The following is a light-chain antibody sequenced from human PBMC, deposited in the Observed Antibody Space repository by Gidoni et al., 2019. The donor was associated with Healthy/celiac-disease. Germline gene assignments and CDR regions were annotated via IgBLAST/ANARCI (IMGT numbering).Light chain of an antibody. CDR3: SSYTSSSTYV. V-gene: IGLV2-14*03. Sequence: QSALTQPASVSGSPGQSITISCTGTSSDVGGYNYVSWYQPHPGKAPKLRIYDVSNRPSGVSNRFSGSKSGNTASLTISGLQAEDEADYYCSSYTSSSTYVFGTGTKVTVL. CDR1: SSDVGGYNY. J-gene: IGLJ1*01. CDR2: DVS.